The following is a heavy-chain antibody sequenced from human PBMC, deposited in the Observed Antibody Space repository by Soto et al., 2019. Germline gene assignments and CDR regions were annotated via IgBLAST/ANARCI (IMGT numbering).Heavy chain of an antibody. J-gene: IGHJ4*02. V-gene: IGHV4-34*01. Sequence: SETLSLTCAVSGGSFSGYIWTWIRQTPGKGLQWIGQINHSGSSIYNPSLKNRVTISTMSNNKFSLELSSVTAADTAVYYCTRGLFSGSTYSGSWYYFDSWGQGTMVTVSS. CDR1: GGSFSGYI. CDR3: TRGLFSGSTYSGSWYYFDS. D-gene: IGHD1-26*01. CDR2: INHSGSS.